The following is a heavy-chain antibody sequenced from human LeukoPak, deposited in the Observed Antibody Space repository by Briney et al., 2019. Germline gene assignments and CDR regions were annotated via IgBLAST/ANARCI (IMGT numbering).Heavy chain of an antibody. D-gene: IGHD6-13*01. J-gene: IGHJ5*02. V-gene: IGHV3-74*01. CDR2: IDSDGSST. CDR1: GFTFSSYW. CDR3: ARDSIAAAGTGEENWFDP. Sequence: GGSLRLSCAASGFTFSSYWMHWVRQAPGKGLAWVSRIDSDGSSTSYADSVKGRFTISRDKAKNTLYLQMNSLRAEDTAVYYCARDSIAAAGTGEENWFDPWGQGTLVTVSS.